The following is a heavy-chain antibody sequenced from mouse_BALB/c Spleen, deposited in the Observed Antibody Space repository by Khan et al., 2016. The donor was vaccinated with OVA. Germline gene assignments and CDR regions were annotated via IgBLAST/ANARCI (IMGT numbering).Heavy chain of an antibody. V-gene: IGHV1S134*01. CDR1: GNIFTSYG. J-gene: IGHJ2*01. D-gene: IGHD2-14*01. CDR2: IYPGNGYT. CDR3: TTAYYRYYFDY. Sequence: EVELVESGAELGRPGSSVKLSCKTSGNIFTSYGIKWVKQRPGQGLEWIGYIYPGNGYTEYSEKFQGKATLTSDTSSNTAYMQLRSLTSEDSAIYFCTTAYYRYYFDYWGQGTTLTGSS.